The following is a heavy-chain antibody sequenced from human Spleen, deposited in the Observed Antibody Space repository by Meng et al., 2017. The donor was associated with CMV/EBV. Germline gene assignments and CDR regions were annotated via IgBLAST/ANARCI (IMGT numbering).Heavy chain of an antibody. CDR2: INWNGGST. D-gene: IGHD1-14*01. Sequence: GESLKISCAASGFTFDDYDMNWVRQVPGKGLEWVSGINWNGGSTGYADSVKGRFTISRDNAKNSLYLQMNSLRAEDTAVYYCARDPSITTPIIETYTWYFDLWGRGTLVTVSS. J-gene: IGHJ2*01. CDR1: GFTFDDYD. CDR3: ARDPSITTPIIETYTWYFDL. V-gene: IGHV3-20*04.